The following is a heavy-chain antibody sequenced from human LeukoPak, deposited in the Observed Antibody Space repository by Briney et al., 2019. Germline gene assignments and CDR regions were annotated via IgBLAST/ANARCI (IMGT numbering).Heavy chain of an antibody. CDR2: VNPNSGNT. CDR1: GYTSTSYD. Sequence: ASVKVSCKASGYTSTSYDISWVRQATGQGLEWMGWVNPNSGNTDYAQKFQGRVTITRNTSISTAYMELSSLSSEDTAVYYCAREGCSGGSCYLGYWGQGTLVTVSS. J-gene: IGHJ4*02. CDR3: AREGCSGGSCYLGY. V-gene: IGHV1-8*03. D-gene: IGHD2-15*01.